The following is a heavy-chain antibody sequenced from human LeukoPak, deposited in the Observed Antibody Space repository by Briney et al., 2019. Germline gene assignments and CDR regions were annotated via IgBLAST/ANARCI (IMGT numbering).Heavy chain of an antibody. CDR3: AKVARYSSSWEDPYYYYGMDV. J-gene: IGHJ6*02. CDR1: GFTVSSNY. CDR2: IYGGGNI. Sequence: GGSLRLSCAASGFTVSSNYMNWVRQAPGKGLEWVSVIYGGGNIYYADSVKGRFTISRDNSKNTLYLQMNSLRAEDTAVYYCAKVARYSSSWEDPYYYYGMDVWGQGTTVTVSS. V-gene: IGHV3-53*01. D-gene: IGHD6-13*01.